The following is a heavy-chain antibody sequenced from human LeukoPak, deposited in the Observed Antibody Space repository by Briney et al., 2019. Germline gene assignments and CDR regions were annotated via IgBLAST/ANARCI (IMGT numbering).Heavy chain of an antibody. J-gene: IGHJ4*02. CDR3: ARQDIVVVPAAMGGY. V-gene: IGHV3-23*01. D-gene: IGHD2-2*01. CDR1: GFTFSSYA. CDR2: ISGSGGST. Sequence: PGGSLRLSCAASGFTFSSYAMSWVRQAPGKGLEWVSAISGSGGSTYYADSVKGRFTTSRDNSKNTLYLQMNSLRAEDTAVYYCARQDIVVVPAAMGGYWGQGTLVTVSS.